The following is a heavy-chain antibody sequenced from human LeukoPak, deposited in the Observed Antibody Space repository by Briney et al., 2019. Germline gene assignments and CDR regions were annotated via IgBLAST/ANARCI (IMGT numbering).Heavy chain of an antibody. CDR3: ARAGWITIFGVVPHNWFDP. V-gene: IGHV1-18*01. Sequence: ASVKVSCKASGYTFTSYGISWVRQAPGQGLEWMGWISAYNGNTNYAQKLQGRVTMTTDTSTSTAYIELRSLRSDDTAVYYCARAGWITIFGVVPHNWFDPWGQGTLVTVSS. CDR1: GYTFTSYG. J-gene: IGHJ5*02. D-gene: IGHD3-3*01. CDR2: ISAYNGNT.